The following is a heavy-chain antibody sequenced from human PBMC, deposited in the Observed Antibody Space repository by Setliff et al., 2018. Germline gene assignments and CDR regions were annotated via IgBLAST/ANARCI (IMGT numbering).Heavy chain of an antibody. V-gene: IGHV3-30*18. CDR1: GFTVSTFS. J-gene: IGHJ4*02. CDR2: ISDDGRNE. CDR3: AKCTSWDSHYPYFDY. D-gene: IGHD4-4*01. Sequence: PGESLRLSCAASGFTVSTFSMHWVRQAPVKGLEWVATISDDGRNEFYADSVKGRFTVSKDNSKNTMYLQMNSLRDEDTAIYFCAKCTSWDSHYPYFDYWGQGALVTVSS.